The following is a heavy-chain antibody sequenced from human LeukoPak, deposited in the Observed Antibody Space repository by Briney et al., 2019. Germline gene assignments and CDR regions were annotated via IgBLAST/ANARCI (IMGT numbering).Heavy chain of an antibody. Sequence: SSETLSLTCTVSGGSISSHYWSWIRQPPGKGLEWIGYIYYSGSTNYNPSLKSRVTISVDTSKNQFSLKLSSVTAADTAVYYCARLVFSWFDPWGQGTLVTVSS. CDR2: IYYSGST. V-gene: IGHV4-59*11. J-gene: IGHJ5*02. CDR3: ARLVFSWFDP. D-gene: IGHD2-2*01. CDR1: GGSISSHY.